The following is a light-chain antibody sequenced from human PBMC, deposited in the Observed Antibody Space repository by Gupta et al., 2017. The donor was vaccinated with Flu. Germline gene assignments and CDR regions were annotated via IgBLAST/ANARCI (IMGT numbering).Light chain of an antibody. J-gene: IGKJ2*02. CDR1: QSILSSSNNANY. CDR2: WAS. CDR3: HQQDCVPWRT. Sequence: DIVMTQSPDSLAVSLGERATINCRSSQSILSSSNNANYLAWYQQNPGLPPKLLIYWASTRASGVPAHSISGRSCTAYTRISSSLQAEDELVEFCHQQDCVPWRTLGQGTRLELK. V-gene: IGKV4-1*01.